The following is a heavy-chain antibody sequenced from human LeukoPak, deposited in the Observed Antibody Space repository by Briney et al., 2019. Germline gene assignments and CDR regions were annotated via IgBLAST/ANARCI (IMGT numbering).Heavy chain of an antibody. CDR3: ARDWGVGIFDY. J-gene: IGHJ4*02. D-gene: IGHD2-8*01. V-gene: IGHV4-61*02. CDR1: GGSISSGIYY. CDR2: IYTSGST. Sequence: SETLSLTCTVSGGSISSGIYYWSWIRQPAGKGLEWIGRIYTSGSTNYNPSLKSRVTISVDTSKNQFSLKLSSVTAADTAVYYCARDWGVGIFDYWGQGTLVTVSS.